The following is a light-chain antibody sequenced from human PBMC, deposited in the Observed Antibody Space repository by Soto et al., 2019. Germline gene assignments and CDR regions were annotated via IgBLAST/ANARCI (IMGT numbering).Light chain of an antibody. CDR1: QSISGT. CDR2: GAS. Sequence: ELVLTQSPGTLSLSPGERATLSCRASQSISGTLAWYQQKPGQAPRLLIYGASTRATSFPARFSGSGSGTDFTLTISSLQSEDFAVYYCQQYNNWPWTFGQGTKVDIK. J-gene: IGKJ1*01. CDR3: QQYNNWPWT. V-gene: IGKV3-15*01.